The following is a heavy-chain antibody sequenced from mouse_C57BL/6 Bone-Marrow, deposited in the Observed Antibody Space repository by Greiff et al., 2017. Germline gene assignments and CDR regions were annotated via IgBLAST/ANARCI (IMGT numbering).Heavy chain of an antibody. CDR1: GYTFTSYW. CDR3: TRWDDGYLAWFAY. CDR2: IYPGNSDT. J-gene: IGHJ3*01. D-gene: IGHD2-3*01. Sequence: VQLKASGTVLARPGASVKMSCKTSGYTFTSYWMHWVKQRPGQGLEWIGAIYPGNSDTSYNPKFKGKAKLTAVTSASTAYMELSSLTNEDSAVYYCTRWDDGYLAWFAYWGQGTLVTVSA. V-gene: IGHV1-5*01.